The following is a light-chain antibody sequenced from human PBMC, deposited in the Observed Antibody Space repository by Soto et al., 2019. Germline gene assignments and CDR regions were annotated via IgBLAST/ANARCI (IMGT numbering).Light chain of an antibody. CDR2: AAS. CDR1: QSISSY. V-gene: IGKV1-39*01. Sequence: DIQMTQSPSSLSASVGDRVTITSRASQSISSYLNWYQQKPGKAPKLLIYAASSLQSGVPSRFSGSGSGTAFTLTISSRQPEDFATYYCQQSYSTPRTFGQGTKVEIK. J-gene: IGKJ1*01. CDR3: QQSYSTPRT.